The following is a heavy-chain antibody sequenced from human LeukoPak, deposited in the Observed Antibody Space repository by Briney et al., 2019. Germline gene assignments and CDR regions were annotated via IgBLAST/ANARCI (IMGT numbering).Heavy chain of an antibody. CDR3: AREAAAGQFHY. Sequence: HGESLKISCKGSGYSFTSYWIGWVRQMPGKGLEWMGIIYPGDSDTRYSPFFQGQVTISADKSISTAYLQWSSLEASDTALYYCAREAAAGQFHYWGQGTLVTVSS. CDR1: GYSFTSYW. V-gene: IGHV5-51*01. CDR2: IYPGDSDT. J-gene: IGHJ4*02. D-gene: IGHD6-13*01.